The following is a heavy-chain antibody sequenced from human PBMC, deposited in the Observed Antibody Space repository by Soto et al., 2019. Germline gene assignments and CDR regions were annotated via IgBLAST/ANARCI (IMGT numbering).Heavy chain of an antibody. Sequence: SETLSLTCAVYGGSFSGYYWSCVRPPPGKVLEWIGEVNHSGSTNYNPSLKRRVTISVDTSKNQFSLKLSSVTGAEMAVYYCGKSNNMDYYGSGSQLGYDPWGQGTMVTVSS. CDR2: VNHSGST. J-gene: IGHJ5*02. D-gene: IGHD3-10*01. V-gene: IGHV4-34*01. CDR3: GKSNNMDYYGSGSQLGYDP. CDR1: GGSFSGYY.